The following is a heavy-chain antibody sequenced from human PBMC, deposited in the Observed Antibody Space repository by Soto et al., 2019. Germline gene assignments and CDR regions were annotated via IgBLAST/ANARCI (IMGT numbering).Heavy chain of an antibody. Sequence: EVQLVESGGGLVEPGGSPRLSCAASGFTFTTAWINWVRQAPGKGLEWVGRIKIKIDGGTTDFAAPVKGRVAISRDDSRNMVYFQMNSLEIEDTAVYYCTTDSHFTMKLVRFDYWGLGTLVTVSS. CDR1: GFTFTTAW. CDR2: IKIKIDGGTT. J-gene: IGHJ4*01. D-gene: IGHD3-22*01. V-gene: IGHV3-15*07. CDR3: TTDSHFTMKLVRFDY.